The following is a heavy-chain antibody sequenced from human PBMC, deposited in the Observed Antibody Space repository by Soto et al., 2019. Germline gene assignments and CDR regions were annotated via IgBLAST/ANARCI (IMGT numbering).Heavy chain of an antibody. V-gene: IGHV3-30*18. J-gene: IGHJ5*02. Sequence: SLRLSCAASGFTFSSYGMHWVRQAPGKGLEWVAVISYDGSNKYYADSVKGRFTISRDNSKNTLYLQVNSLRAEDTAVYYCAKDFSIRRSWYYLDWFDPWGQGTLVTVSS. CDR2: ISYDGSNK. D-gene: IGHD6-13*01. CDR1: GFTFSSYG. CDR3: AKDFSIRRSWYYLDWFDP.